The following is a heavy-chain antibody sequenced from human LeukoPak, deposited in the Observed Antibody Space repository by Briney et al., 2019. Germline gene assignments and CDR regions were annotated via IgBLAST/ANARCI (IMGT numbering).Heavy chain of an antibody. D-gene: IGHD2-15*01. J-gene: IGHJ6*02. V-gene: IGHV3-53*05. CDR3: VRGYSFGPYGMDV. Sequence: GGSLRLSCAASGLTVSSKYMSWVRQAPGKGLEWVSVMYNNGNTHYADSVKGRFTISRDNSKNTLYLQMSSLRAEDTAVYFCVRGYSFGPYGMDVWGQGTTVTVSS. CDR1: GLTVSSKY. CDR2: MYNNGNT.